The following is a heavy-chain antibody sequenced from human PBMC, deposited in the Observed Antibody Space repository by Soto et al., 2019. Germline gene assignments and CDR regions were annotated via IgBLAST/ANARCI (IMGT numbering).Heavy chain of an antibody. CDR1: GGSISSSSYY. V-gene: IGHV4-39*01. CDR3: ARQRVAGMFPYFDY. D-gene: IGHD6-19*01. CDR2: IYYSGST. J-gene: IGHJ4*02. Sequence: SETLSLTCAVSGGSISSSSYYWGWIRQPPGKGLEWIGSIYYSGSTYYNPSLKSRVTISVDTSKNQFSLKLSSVTAADTAVYYCARQRVAGMFPYFDYWGQGTLVTVSS.